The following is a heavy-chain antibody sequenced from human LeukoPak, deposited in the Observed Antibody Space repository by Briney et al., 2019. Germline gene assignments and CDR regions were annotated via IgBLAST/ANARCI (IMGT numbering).Heavy chain of an antibody. CDR1: GFTFSDYS. Sequence: GGSLRLSCAASGFTFSDYSRNWVRQAPGKGLEWISWVGIDSGNTKYADSVKGRFTISGEKAKNSLYLQMSSLRVEDTAVYYCARDHNYAFDNWGQGTLVTVSS. J-gene: IGHJ4*02. CDR3: ARDHNYAFDN. V-gene: IGHV3-48*01. CDR2: VGIDSGNT. D-gene: IGHD1-1*01.